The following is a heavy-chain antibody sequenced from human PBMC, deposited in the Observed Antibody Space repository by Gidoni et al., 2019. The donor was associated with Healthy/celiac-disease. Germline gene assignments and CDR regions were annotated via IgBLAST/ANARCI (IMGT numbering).Heavy chain of an antibody. CDR3: ARANLTVTTWKWGYYYYGMDV. CDR2: IIPIFGTA. J-gene: IGHJ6*02. Sequence: QVQLVQSGAEVKKPGSSVKVSCKASGGTFSSYAISWVRQAPGQGLEWMGGIIPIFGTANYAQKFQGRVTITADESTSTAYMELSSLRSEDTAVYYCARANLTVTTWKWGYYYYGMDVWGQGTTVTVSS. V-gene: IGHV1-69*01. D-gene: IGHD4-17*01. CDR1: GGTFSSYA.